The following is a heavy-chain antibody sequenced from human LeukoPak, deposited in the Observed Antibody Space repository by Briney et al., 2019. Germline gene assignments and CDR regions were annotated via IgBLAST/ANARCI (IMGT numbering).Heavy chain of an antibody. CDR1: GGSLSGYY. Sequence: PSETLSLTCAVYGGSLSGYYWSWIRQPPGKGLEWIGEINHSGSTNYNPSLKSRVTISVDTSKNQFSLKLSSVTAADTAVYYCATLIHIVVVTAKGGFDYWGQGTLVTVSS. CDR2: INHSGST. CDR3: ATLIHIVVVTAKGGFDY. D-gene: IGHD2-21*02. V-gene: IGHV4-34*01. J-gene: IGHJ4*02.